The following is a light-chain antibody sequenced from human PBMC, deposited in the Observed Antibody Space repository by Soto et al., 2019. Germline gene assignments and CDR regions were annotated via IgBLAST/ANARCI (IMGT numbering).Light chain of an antibody. CDR2: DVT. J-gene: IGLJ2*01. V-gene: IGLV2-14*03. Sequence: QSALTQPASVSGSPGRSVTISCTGSSSDVGDFNYVSWYQHLPGRAPKLIIYDVTNRPSGISYRFSASKSGRTASLTISGLQAEDEADYYCSSYSSSSTHVVFGGGTNVTVL. CDR3: SSYSSSSTHVV. CDR1: SSDVGDFNY.